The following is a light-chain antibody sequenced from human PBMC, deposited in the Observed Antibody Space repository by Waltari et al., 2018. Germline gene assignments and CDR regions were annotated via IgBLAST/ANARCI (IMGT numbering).Light chain of an antibody. J-gene: IGLJ2*01. CDR2: SNN. CDR3: ATWDDSLKGPV. V-gene: IGLV1-44*01. Sequence: VNWYQQLPGTAPKLLIYSNNQRPSGVPDRFSGSKSGTSASLAISGLRSEDEADYYCATWDDSLKGPVFGGGTKLTVL.